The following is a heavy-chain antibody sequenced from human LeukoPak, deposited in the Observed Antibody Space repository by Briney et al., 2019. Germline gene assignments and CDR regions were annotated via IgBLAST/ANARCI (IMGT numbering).Heavy chain of an antibody. Sequence: SVKVSFKASGGTFSRYAISWVRQAPGQGLEWMGGIIPIFGTANYAQKFQGRVTITADKSTSTAYMELSSLRSEDTAVYYCARGGIVATIGDAFDIWGQGTMVTVSS. CDR2: IIPIFGTA. J-gene: IGHJ3*02. CDR1: GGTFSRYA. V-gene: IGHV1-69*06. D-gene: IGHD5-12*01. CDR3: ARGGIVATIGDAFDI.